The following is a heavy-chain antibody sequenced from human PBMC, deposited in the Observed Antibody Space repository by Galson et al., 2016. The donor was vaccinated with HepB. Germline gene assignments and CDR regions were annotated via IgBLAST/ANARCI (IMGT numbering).Heavy chain of an antibody. D-gene: IGHD5-18*01. J-gene: IGHJ6*02. CDR2: ISSRAGAI. V-gene: IGHV3-11*01. Sequence: SLRLSCAASGFTFSDYYMSWIRQAPGKGLEWVSSISSRAGAIYYADFVQGRFTISRDNAKTSVYLQMNSLRADDTAVYHCARDLVDTSMGEYFYYYGLDVWGQGTTVTVAS. CDR1: GFTFSDYY. CDR3: ARDLVDTSMGEYFYYYGLDV.